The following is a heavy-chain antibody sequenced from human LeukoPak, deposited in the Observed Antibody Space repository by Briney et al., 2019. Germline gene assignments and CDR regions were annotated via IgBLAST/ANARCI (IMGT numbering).Heavy chain of an antibody. CDR3: ARGSQYYDY. CDR2: ISSSGSTI. V-gene: IGHV3-48*02. J-gene: IGHJ4*02. CDR1: GFTLSSFG. Sequence: GGSLRLSCVASGFTLSSFGMNWVRQAPGKGLEWVSYISSSGSTIYYADSVKGRFTISSDKAKNSLFLQMSSLRDEDTAVYYCARGSQYYDYWGQGTLVTVSS. D-gene: IGHD1-26*01.